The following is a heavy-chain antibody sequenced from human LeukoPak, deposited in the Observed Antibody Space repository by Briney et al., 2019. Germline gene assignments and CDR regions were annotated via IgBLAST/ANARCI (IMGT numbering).Heavy chain of an antibody. CDR3: AKDKPPWRIQLWLEGFYFDY. D-gene: IGHD5-18*01. Sequence: GGSLRLSCAASGFTFSSYGMHWVRQAPGKGLEWVAVISYDGSNKYYADSVKGRFTISRDNSKNTLYLQMNSLRAEDTAVYYCAKDKPPWRIQLWLEGFYFDYWGQGTLVTVSS. CDR2: ISYDGSNK. J-gene: IGHJ4*02. CDR1: GFTFSSYG. V-gene: IGHV3-30*18.